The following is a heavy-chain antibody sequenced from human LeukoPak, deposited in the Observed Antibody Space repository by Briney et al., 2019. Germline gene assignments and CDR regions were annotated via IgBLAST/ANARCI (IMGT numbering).Heavy chain of an antibody. Sequence: GGSLRLSCAASGFTFSDYYMSWVRQAPGKGLEWVSAISGSGGSTYYADSVKGRFTISRDNSKNTLYLQMNSLRAEDTAVYYCAKGRYSYGPFDYWGQGTLVTVSS. J-gene: IGHJ4*02. CDR3: AKGRYSYGPFDY. D-gene: IGHD5-18*01. CDR2: ISGSGGST. CDR1: GFTFSDYY. V-gene: IGHV3-23*01.